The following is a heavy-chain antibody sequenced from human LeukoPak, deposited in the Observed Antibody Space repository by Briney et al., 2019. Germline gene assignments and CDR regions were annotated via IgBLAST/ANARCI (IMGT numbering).Heavy chain of an antibody. CDR1: GYTFTSYA. V-gene: IGHV1-69*06. Sequence: GASVKVSCKASGYTFTSYAMNWVRQAPGQGLEWMGGIIPIFGTANYAQKFQGRVTITADKSTSTAYMELSSLKTEDTAVYYCTRSYGSGSPRWYWFDPWGQGTLVTVSS. J-gene: IGHJ5*02. CDR3: TRSYGSGSPRWYWFDP. D-gene: IGHD3-10*01. CDR2: IIPIFGTA.